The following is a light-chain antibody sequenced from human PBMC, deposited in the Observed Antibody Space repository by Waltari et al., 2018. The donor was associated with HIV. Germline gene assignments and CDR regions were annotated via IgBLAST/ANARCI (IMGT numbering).Light chain of an antibody. CDR3: CSSAGTTYV. J-gene: IGLJ1*01. Sequence: QSALTQPPSASGPPGQSVTISCTGTSNDVGAYKYVSWYQHRPGKAPRVIIFEVNKRPSGVPDRFSGSKSGNTASLTVSGLQVDDEGFYYCCSSAGTTYVFGTGTEVTVL. CDR1: SNDVGAYKY. V-gene: IGLV2-8*01. CDR2: EVN.